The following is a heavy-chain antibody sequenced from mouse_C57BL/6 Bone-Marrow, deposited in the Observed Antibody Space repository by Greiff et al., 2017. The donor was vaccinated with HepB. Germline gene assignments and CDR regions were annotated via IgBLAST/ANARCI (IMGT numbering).Heavy chain of an antibody. V-gene: IGHV1-55*01. CDR1: GYTFTSYW. CDR3: ALITTVVARAMDY. D-gene: IGHD1-1*01. J-gene: IGHJ4*01. CDR2: IYPGSGST. Sequence: VQLQQPGAELVKPGASVKMSCKASGYTFTSYWITWVKQRPGQGLEWIGDIYPGSGSTNYNEKFKSKATLTVDTSSSTAYMQLSSLTSEDSAVYYCALITTVVARAMDYWGQGTSVTVSS.